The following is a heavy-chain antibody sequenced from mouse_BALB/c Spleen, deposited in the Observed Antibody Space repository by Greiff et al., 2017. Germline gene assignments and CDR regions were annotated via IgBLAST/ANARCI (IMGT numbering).Heavy chain of an antibody. Sequence: VQLQQPGAELVKPGASVKLSCKASGYTFTSYWMHWVKQRPGQGLEWIGEINPSNGRTNYNEKFKSKATLTVDKSSSTAYMQLSSLTSEDSAVYYCARYRDYGSSFGFAYWGQGTLVTVSA. CDR3: ARYRDYGSSFGFAY. V-gene: IGHV1S81*02. CDR2: INPSNGRT. CDR1: GYTFTSYW. J-gene: IGHJ3*01. D-gene: IGHD1-1*01.